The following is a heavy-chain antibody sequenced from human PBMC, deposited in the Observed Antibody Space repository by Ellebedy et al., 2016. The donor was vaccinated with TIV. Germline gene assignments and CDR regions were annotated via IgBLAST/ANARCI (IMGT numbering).Heavy chain of an antibody. J-gene: IGHJ3*02. CDR2: IYPGDSDT. Sequence: GESLKISXKGSGYSFISYWIGWVRQMPGKGLEWMGIIYPGDSDTRYSPSFQGQVTISADKSISTAYLQWSSLKASDTAMYYCARVRSGIVVVPAANGAFDIWGQGTMVTVSS. CDR1: GYSFISYW. D-gene: IGHD2-2*01. CDR3: ARVRSGIVVVPAANGAFDI. V-gene: IGHV5-51*01.